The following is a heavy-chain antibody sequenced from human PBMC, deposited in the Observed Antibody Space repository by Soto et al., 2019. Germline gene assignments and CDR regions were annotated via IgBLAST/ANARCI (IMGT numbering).Heavy chain of an antibody. V-gene: IGHV3-53*01. CDR2: IYGGGTT. Sequence: EVQLVESGGGLIQPGGSLRLSCAASGFAVSSKYMTWVRQAPGKGLEWVSVIYGGGTTYYADSVKGRFTISRDPSKNTLYLQMNSLRAEDTAVYYCVQTTGWAGFGFGGQGTLVTVCS. CDR3: VQTTGWAGFGF. J-gene: IGHJ4*02. CDR1: GFAVSSKY. D-gene: IGHD6-19*01.